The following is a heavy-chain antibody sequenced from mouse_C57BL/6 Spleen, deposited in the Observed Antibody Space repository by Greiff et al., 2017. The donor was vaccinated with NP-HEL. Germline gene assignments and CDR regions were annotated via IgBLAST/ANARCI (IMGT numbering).Heavy chain of an antibody. D-gene: IGHD2-1*01. V-gene: IGHV1-18*01. CDR2: INPNNGGT. CDR1: GYTFTDYN. Sequence: EVQLQQSGPELVKPGASVKIPCKASGYTFTDYNMDWVKQSHGKSLEWIGDINPNNGGTIYNQKFKGKATLTVDKSSSTAYMELRSLTSEDTAVYYCASSLYSPYAMDYWGQGTSVTVSS. J-gene: IGHJ4*01. CDR3: ASSLYSPYAMDY.